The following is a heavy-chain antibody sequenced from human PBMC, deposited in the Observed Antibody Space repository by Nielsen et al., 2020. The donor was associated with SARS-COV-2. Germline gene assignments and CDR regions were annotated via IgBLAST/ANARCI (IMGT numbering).Heavy chain of an antibody. CDR1: GYTFTGYY. J-gene: IGHJ6*02. Sequence: ASVKVSCKASGYTFTGYYMHWVRQAPGQGFEWMGWINPNSGGTNYAQKFQGRVTMTRDTSISTAYMELSRLRSDDTAVYYCARGGGSYPYYYYGMDVWGQGTTVTVSS. CDR2: INPNSGGT. V-gene: IGHV1-2*02. CDR3: ARGGGSYPYYYYGMDV. D-gene: IGHD1-26*01.